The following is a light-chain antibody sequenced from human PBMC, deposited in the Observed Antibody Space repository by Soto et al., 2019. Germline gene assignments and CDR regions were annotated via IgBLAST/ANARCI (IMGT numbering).Light chain of an antibody. V-gene: IGLV2-14*03. J-gene: IGLJ1*01. Sequence: QSVLTQPASGSGSPGQSLTISCTGTSRDIGFYNYVSWYQQYPGNAPKLIIFDVSNRPSGVSGRFSGSKSGNTASLTISGLLPEDGADYYCSSYTTRSTYVFGSGTKVTVL. CDR1: SRDIGFYNY. CDR3: SSYTTRSTYV. CDR2: DVS.